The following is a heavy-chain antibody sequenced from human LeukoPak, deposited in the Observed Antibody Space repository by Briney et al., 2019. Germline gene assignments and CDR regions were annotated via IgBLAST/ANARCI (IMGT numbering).Heavy chain of an antibody. CDR3: ARTRIRLWSSPLDY. D-gene: IGHD5-18*01. J-gene: IGHJ4*02. V-gene: IGHV4-34*01. CDR2: INHSGST. Sequence: SETLSLTCAVYGGSFSGYYWSWIRQPPGKGLEWIGEINHSGSTNYNPSLKSRVTISVDTSKNQFSLKLSSVTAAGTAVYYCARTRIRLWSSPLDYWGQGTLVTVSS. CDR1: GGSFSGYY.